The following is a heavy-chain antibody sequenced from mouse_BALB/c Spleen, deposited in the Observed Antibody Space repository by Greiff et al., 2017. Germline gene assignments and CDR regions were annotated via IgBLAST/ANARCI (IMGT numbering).Heavy chain of an antibody. V-gene: IGHV5-17*02. D-gene: IGHD1-1*01. Sequence: DVMLVESGGGLVQPGGSRKLSCAASGFTFSSFGMHWVRQAPEKGLEWVAYISSGSSTIYYADTVKGRFTISRDNPKNTLFLQMTSLRSEDTAMYYCARGGILTTVVEAMDYWGQGTSVTVSS. CDR2: ISSGSSTI. CDR1: GFTFSSFG. J-gene: IGHJ4*01. CDR3: ARGGILTTVVEAMDY.